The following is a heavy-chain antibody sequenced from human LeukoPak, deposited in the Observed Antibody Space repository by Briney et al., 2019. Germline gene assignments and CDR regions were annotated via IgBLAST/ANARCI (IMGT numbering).Heavy chain of an antibody. CDR3: VSFYETY. D-gene: IGHD2-2*01. CDR2: ISTTGSYT. V-gene: IGHV3-11*06. CDR1: GFTFNEYY. J-gene: IGHJ4*02. Sequence: PGGSLRLSCAASGFTFNEYYMSWIRQAPGKGLEWVSYISTTGSYTNYADSVKGRFTISRDNAKNTVYLQMNNLRAEDTAVYYCVSFYETYWGRGTLVTVSS.